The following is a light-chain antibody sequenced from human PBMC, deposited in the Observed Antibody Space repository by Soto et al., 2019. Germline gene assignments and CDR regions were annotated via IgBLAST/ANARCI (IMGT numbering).Light chain of an antibody. J-gene: IGLJ2*01. Sequence: QSALTQPRSVSGSHGQSVTISCTGTSSDVGGYNYVSWYQQHPSKAPKLMIYDVNKLPSGVPNRFAGSKSGNTASLTISGRQAEDEAEYYCCSYAGSYPVVVGGGTKLTVL. V-gene: IGLV2-11*01. CDR1: SSDVGGYNY. CDR2: DVN. CDR3: CSYAGSYPVV.